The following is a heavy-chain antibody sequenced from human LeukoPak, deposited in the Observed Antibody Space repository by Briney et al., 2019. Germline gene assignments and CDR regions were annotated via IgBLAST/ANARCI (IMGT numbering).Heavy chain of an antibody. V-gene: IGHV3-30*03. CDR1: GFTFSSYG. CDR2: ISYDGSNK. J-gene: IGHJ4*02. D-gene: IGHD2-21*02. Sequence: GGSLRLSCAASGFTFSSYGMHWVRQAPGKGLEWVAVISYDGSNKYYADSVKGRFTISRDDSKNTLYLEMNSLRAEDTAVYYCARDFGNDYYKFDYWGQGTLVTVSS. CDR3: ARDFGNDYYKFDY.